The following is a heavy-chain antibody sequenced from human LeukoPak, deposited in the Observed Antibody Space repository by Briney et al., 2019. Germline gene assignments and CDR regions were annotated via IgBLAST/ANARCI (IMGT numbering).Heavy chain of an antibody. CDR1: GGSISGFH. D-gene: IGHD3-10*01. Sequence: SETLSLTCTVSGGSISGFHWSWIRQPPGKGLEWIGYIHYSGSTDYNPSLKSRVTILVDTSKNQFSLKLSSVTAADTAVYYCTRHLDYYGSGSYEYWGQGTLVTVSS. CDR2: IHYSGST. CDR3: TRHLDYYGSGSYEY. J-gene: IGHJ4*02. V-gene: IGHV4-59*08.